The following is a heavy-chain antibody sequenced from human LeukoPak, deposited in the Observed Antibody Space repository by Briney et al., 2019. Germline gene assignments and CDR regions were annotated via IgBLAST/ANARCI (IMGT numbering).Heavy chain of an antibody. CDR1: GFNFSIYG. Sequence: GGSLRLSCAASGFNFSIYGMHWVRQAPGKGLEWVTCVRYDQRATVYADSVQRRFAFSGEYTKHTVYLQMNSLRVEQTALYVCVKDKGEYPGSRCYFRFLEYWGQGTLVIVSS. V-gene: IGHV3-30*02. D-gene: IGHD2-15*01. CDR3: VKDKGEYPGSRCYFRFLEY. J-gene: IGHJ4*02. CDR2: VRYDQRAT.